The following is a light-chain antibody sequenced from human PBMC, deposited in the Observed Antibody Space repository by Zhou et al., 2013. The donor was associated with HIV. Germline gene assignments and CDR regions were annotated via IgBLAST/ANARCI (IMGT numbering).Light chain of an antibody. Sequence: DVHMTQSPSSVSASVGDRVTITCRASQGISGWLAWYQQKPGKVPKLLIYAASTLQSGVPSRFSGSGFGTEFSLTISSLQPEDFATYYCLQHNANPFTFGGGTKVEIK. CDR3: LQHNANPFT. CDR2: AAS. CDR1: QGISGW. V-gene: IGKV1D-12*01. J-gene: IGKJ4*01.